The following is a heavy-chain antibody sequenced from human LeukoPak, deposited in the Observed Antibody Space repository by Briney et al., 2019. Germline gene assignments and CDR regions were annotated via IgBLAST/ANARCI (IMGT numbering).Heavy chain of an antibody. CDR1: GFTFDDYA. J-gene: IGHJ4*02. V-gene: IGHV3-9*01. D-gene: IGHD5-12*01. Sequence: GRSLRLSCAASGFTFDDYAMHWVRQAPGKGLEWVSGITWNSGDIGYADSVKGRFTISRDNAKNSLYLQMNSLRAEDTAVYYCAKWLEEGTYYFDYWGQGTLVTVSS. CDR3: AKWLEEGTYYFDY. CDR2: ITWNSGDI.